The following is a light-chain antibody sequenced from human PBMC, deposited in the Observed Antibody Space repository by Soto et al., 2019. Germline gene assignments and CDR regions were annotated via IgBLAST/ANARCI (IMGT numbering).Light chain of an antibody. CDR3: QQLNSYPNT. CDR1: HDIANY. Sequence: IQLTQSPSSLSASVGDRVTITCRASHDIANYLAWYQQRPGKTPKLLIYAASTLQGGVPSRFSASGSGTDFSLTISSLQPEDVASYYCQQLNSYPNTFGQGTRLEI. J-gene: IGKJ5*01. CDR2: AAS. V-gene: IGKV1-9*01.